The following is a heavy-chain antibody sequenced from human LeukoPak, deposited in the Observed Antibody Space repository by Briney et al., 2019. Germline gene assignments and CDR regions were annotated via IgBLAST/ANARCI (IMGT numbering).Heavy chain of an antibody. CDR3: AKTYDFGDYPHV. Sequence: GGSLRLSCAASGFTFSSYSMNWVRQSPGKGLEWVSDISGSGGRINYADSVKGRFTISRDNSKNTLYLQMNSLRAEDTAVYYCAKTYDFGDYPHVWGRGTLVTVSS. D-gene: IGHD4-17*01. V-gene: IGHV3-23*01. CDR2: ISGSGGRI. CDR1: GFTFSSYS. J-gene: IGHJ4*02.